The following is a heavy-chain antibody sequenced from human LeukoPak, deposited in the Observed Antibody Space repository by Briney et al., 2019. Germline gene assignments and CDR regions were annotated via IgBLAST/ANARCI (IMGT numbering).Heavy chain of an antibody. CDR3: ARVSIVGATTSAFDI. V-gene: IGHV3-30-3*01. CDR1: GFTFSSYA. J-gene: IGHJ3*02. D-gene: IGHD1-26*01. Sequence: PGRSLRLSCAASGFTFSSYAMHWVRQAPGKGLEWVAVISYDGSKKYYADSVKGRFTISRDNSKNTLYLQMNSLRAEDTAVYYCARVSIVGATTSAFDIWGQGTMVTVSS. CDR2: ISYDGSKK.